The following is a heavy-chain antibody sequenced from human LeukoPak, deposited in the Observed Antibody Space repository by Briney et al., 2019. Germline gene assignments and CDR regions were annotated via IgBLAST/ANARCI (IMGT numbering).Heavy chain of an antibody. Sequence: PGGSLRLSCAASGFTVSSNYMSWVRQAPGKGLEWVSIIYSGGTTYYADSVKGRFTISRDNSKNTLYLQMNSLRAEDTAVYYCATRRDTVVTPTDYWGQGTLVTVSS. CDR1: GFTVSSNY. J-gene: IGHJ4*02. CDR3: ATRRDTVVTPTDY. CDR2: IYSGGTT. V-gene: IGHV3-53*01. D-gene: IGHD4-23*01.